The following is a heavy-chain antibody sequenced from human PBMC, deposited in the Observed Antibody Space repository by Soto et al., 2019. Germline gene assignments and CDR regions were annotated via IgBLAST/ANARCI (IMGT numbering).Heavy chain of an antibody. D-gene: IGHD3-22*01. V-gene: IGHV3-74*01. J-gene: IGHJ4*02. CDR2: INSDGSGT. CDR3: AIRASYYDSSGYFDY. Sequence: PGGSLRLSCAASGFTFSSYWMHWVRQAPGKGLVWVSRINSDGSGTSYADSVKGRFTISRDNAKNTLYLQMNSLRAEDTAVYYCAIRASYYDSSGYFDYWGQGTPVTVSS. CDR1: GFTFSSYW.